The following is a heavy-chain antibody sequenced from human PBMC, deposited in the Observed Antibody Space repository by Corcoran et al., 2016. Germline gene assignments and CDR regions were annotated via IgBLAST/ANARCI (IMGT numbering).Heavy chain of an antibody. CDR3: ARGLEAAGTSSGTGWWFDP. V-gene: IGHV1-69*01. D-gene: IGHD6-13*01. CDR1: GGTFSSYA. J-gene: IGHJ5*02. Sequence: QVQLVQSGAEVKKPGSSVKVSCKASGGTFSSYAISWVRQAPGQGLEWMGGIIPIFGTANYAQKFQGRVTITADESTSTAYMELSSLRSEDTAVYSCARGLEAAGTSSGTGWWFDPWGQGTLVTVSS. CDR2: IIPIFGTA.